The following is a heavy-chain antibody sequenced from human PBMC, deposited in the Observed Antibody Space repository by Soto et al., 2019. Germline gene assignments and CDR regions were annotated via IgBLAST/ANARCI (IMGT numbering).Heavy chain of an antibody. CDR2: ISYDGSNR. V-gene: IGHV3-30*18. J-gene: IGHJ6*03. CDR1: AFTFSSFG. CDR3: AKGGVPAVTPGYYNMDV. D-gene: IGHD2-2*01. Sequence: QVQLVESGGGVVQPGRSVRLSCADSAFTFSSFGMHWVRHAPGKGLEWVAIISYDGSNRYYGDSVKGRITISRDNSKNTVYLEMNSLRVEDTAVYYCAKGGVPAVTPGYYNMDVWGKGIAVNISS.